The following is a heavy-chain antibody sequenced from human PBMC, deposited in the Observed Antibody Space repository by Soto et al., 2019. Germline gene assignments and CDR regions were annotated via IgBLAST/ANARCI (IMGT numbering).Heavy chain of an antibody. D-gene: IGHD6-13*01. CDR1: GFTFNTYS. J-gene: IGHJ4*02. CDR2: IWYDGTQK. CDR3: ARALAAGGTGGLTYYFDF. V-gene: IGHV3-33*01. Sequence: QVQLEESGGGVVQPGRSLRLSCEASGFTFNTYSMHWVRQPPGKGLEWLAAIWYDGTQKYYADSVRGRFTISRDESRETLHLQLNSLRGEDTAVYFCARALAAGGTGGLTYYFDFWGQGTLVTVSP.